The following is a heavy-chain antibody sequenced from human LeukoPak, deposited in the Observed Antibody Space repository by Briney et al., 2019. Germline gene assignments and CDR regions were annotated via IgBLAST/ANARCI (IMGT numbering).Heavy chain of an antibody. CDR1: GFTVSSNY. J-gene: IGHJ2*01. CDR2: INHSGST. CDR3: ARGYWNFGL. V-gene: IGHV4-34*01. Sequence: GSLRLSCAASGFTVSSNYMSWIRQPPGKGLEWIGEINHSGSTNYNPSLKSRVTISVDTSKNQFSLKLSSVTAADTAVYYCARGYWNFGLWGRGTQVTVSS.